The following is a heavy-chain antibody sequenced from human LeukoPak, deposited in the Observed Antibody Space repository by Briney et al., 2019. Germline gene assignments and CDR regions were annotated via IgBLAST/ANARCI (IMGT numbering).Heavy chain of an antibody. D-gene: IGHD6-19*01. J-gene: IGHJ4*02. CDR2: IHPGDSDT. CDR1: GYSFTSYW. Sequence: GESLKISCKGSGYSFTSYWIGWGRQMPGKGLEWMGIIHPGDSDTRYRRSFQGQVTISADKSITTAYLQWSSLKASDTAMYYCARLPDSSGWYYFDYWGQGTLVTVSS. CDR3: ARLPDSSGWYYFDY. V-gene: IGHV5-51*01.